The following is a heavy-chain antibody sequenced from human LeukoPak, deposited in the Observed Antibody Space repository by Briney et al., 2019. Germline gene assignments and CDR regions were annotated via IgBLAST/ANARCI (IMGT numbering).Heavy chain of an antibody. J-gene: IGHJ4*02. V-gene: IGHV3-30-3*01. CDR2: ISYDGSKK. CDR1: GFTFSSQA. D-gene: IGHD4-17*01. CDR3: TRETTVDDLAHFDY. Sequence: GRSLRLSCAASGFTFSSQAMHWVRQAPGKGLEWVAVISYDGSKKYYADSVKGRFTISRDNSKNTLYLQMNTLRAEDTAVYYCTRETTVDDLAHFDYWGQGTLVTVSS.